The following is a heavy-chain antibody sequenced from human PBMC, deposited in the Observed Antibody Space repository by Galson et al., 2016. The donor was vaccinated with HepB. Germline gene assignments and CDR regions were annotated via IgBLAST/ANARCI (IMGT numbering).Heavy chain of an antibody. V-gene: IGHV3-21*01. CDR1: GFNISTYS. CDR3: ARDNLLDSSGYYLMPQNAAFDI. Sequence: SLRLSCAASGFNISTYSLNWVRQAPGKGLEWVSSISSNSIYIYYGDSAKGRFTISRDNAKNSLYLQMNRLRAEDTAVYYCARDNLLDSSGYYLMPQNAAFDIWGQGTMVTVS. J-gene: IGHJ3*02. CDR2: ISSNSIYI. D-gene: IGHD3-22*01.